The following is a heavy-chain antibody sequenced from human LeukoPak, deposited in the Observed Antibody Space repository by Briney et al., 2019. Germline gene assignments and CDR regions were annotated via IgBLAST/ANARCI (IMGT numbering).Heavy chain of an antibody. V-gene: IGHV3-23*01. CDR3: AKGGWLDD. Sequence: GGSLRLSCAASGFNFNKYDMTWARQAPGKGLEWVSTITGRSDKTYYTDSVRGRFVTSRDNSKDTLYLQMNSLRAEDTALYYCAKGGWLDDLGQGALVTVSS. CDR1: GFNFNKYD. J-gene: IGHJ4*02. D-gene: IGHD6-19*01. CDR2: ITGRSDKT.